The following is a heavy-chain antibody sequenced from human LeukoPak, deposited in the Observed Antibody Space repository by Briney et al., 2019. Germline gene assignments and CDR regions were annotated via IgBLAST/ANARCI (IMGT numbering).Heavy chain of an antibody. Sequence: GRSLRLSCAASGFTFSSYAMHWVRQAPGKGLEWVALIAYDGSNKYYADSVKGRFTISRDNSKNTLYLQMNSLRAEDTAVYYCATGSSISSLTTFAYWGQGTLVTASS. V-gene: IGHV3-30*01. CDR2: IAYDGSNK. CDR1: GFTFSSYA. J-gene: IGHJ4*02. CDR3: ATGSSISSLTTFAY. D-gene: IGHD4/OR15-4a*01.